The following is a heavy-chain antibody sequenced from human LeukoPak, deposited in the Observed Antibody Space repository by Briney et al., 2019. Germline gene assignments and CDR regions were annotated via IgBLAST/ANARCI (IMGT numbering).Heavy chain of an antibody. CDR3: AREGWEGTVVTDAFDV. J-gene: IGHJ3*01. CDR2: IKQDGSER. CDR1: GFTFSCYF. V-gene: IGHV3-7*01. D-gene: IGHD4-23*01. Sequence: GALRLPCCASGFTFSCYFLRWVRQAPGKGVEGVANIKQDGSERYYVDSVKSRFTISRDNAKNSLYLQMNSLRAEDTAVYYCAREGWEGTVVTDAFDVWGQGTMVTVSS.